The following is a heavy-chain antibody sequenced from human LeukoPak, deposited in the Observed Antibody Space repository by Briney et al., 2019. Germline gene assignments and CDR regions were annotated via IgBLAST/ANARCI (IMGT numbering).Heavy chain of an antibody. CDR1: GYIFTGYY. D-gene: IGHD2-8*01. CDR2: INPNSGGT. V-gene: IGHV1-2*04. Sequence: ASVKVSCKAPGYIFTGYYMHWVRQAPEQGLEWMGWINPNSGGTNYAQKFQGWVTMTRDTSISTAYMEVSRLRSDDTAVYYCARGARYCINGVCYHFDYWGQGTQVTVSS. CDR3: ARGARYCINGVCYHFDY. J-gene: IGHJ4*02.